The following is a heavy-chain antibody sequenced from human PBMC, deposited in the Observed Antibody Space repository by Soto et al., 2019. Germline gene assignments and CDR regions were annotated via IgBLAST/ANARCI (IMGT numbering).Heavy chain of an antibody. CDR1: GGSISSSSYY. V-gene: IGHV4-39*01. CDR2: IYYSGST. J-gene: IGHJ4*02. Sequence: SQTLSLTCTVSGGSISSSSYYWGWIRQPPGKGLEWIGSIYYSGSTYYNPSLKSRVTISVDTSKNQFSLKLSSVTAADTAVYYCARVFIAVAGTSAPDYWGQGTLVTVSS. D-gene: IGHD6-19*01. CDR3: ARVFIAVAGTSAPDY.